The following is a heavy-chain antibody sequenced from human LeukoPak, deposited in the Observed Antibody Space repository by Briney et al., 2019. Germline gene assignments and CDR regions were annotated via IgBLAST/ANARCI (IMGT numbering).Heavy chain of an antibody. J-gene: IGHJ5*02. Sequence: SETLSLTCAVYGGSFSGYYWSWIRQPPGKGLEWIGEINHSGSTNYNPSLKSRVTISVDTSKNQFSLKLSSVTAADTAVYYCARDSSGWFNWFDPWDQGTLVTVSS. D-gene: IGHD6-19*01. V-gene: IGHV4-34*01. CDR2: INHSGST. CDR1: GGSFSGYY. CDR3: ARDSSGWFNWFDP.